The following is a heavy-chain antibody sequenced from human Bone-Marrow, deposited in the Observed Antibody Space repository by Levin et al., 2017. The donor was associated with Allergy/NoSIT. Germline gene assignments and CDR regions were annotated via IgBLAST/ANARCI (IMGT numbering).Heavy chain of an antibody. CDR1: GFTFNNFA. D-gene: IGHD2/OR15-2a*01. Sequence: PGGSLRLSCEASGFTFNNFAMHWVRQAPGKGLEWVAVIWYDGSNIYYADSVKGRFTISRDNTKNTLYLQMSSLRAEDTALYYCARGYCHSGGCLGGYWGQGTLVTVSS. CDR3: ARGYCHSGGCLGGY. J-gene: IGHJ4*02. CDR2: IWYDGSNI. V-gene: IGHV3-33*01.